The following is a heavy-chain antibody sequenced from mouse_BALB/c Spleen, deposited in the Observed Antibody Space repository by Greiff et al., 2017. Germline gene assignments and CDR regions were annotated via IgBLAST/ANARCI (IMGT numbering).Heavy chain of an antibody. CDR1: GFTFSSYA. Sequence: EVQLVESGGGLVKPGGSLKLSCAASGFTFSSYAMSWVRQTPEKRLEWVASISSGGSTYYPDSVKGRFTISRDNARNILYLQMSSLRSADTAMYYCARGGGLGTLYYYAMDYWGQGTSVTVSS. D-gene: IGHD3-1*01. CDR2: ISSGGST. CDR3: ARGGGLGTLYYYAMDY. J-gene: IGHJ4*01. V-gene: IGHV5-6-5*01.